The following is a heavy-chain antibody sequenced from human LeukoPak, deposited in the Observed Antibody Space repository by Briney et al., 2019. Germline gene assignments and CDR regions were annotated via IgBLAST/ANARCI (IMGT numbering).Heavy chain of an antibody. V-gene: IGHV3-23*01. D-gene: IGHD3-10*01. CDR1: GFTFSNYA. CDR2: ISGSGGST. Sequence: GGSLRLSCAASGFTFSNYAMSWVRQAPGKGLEWVSAISGSGGSTYYADSVKGRFTISRDNSKNTLYLQMNSLRAEDTAVYYCAKARVYGSGSYNWFDPWGQGTLVTVSS. J-gene: IGHJ5*02. CDR3: AKARVYGSGSYNWFDP.